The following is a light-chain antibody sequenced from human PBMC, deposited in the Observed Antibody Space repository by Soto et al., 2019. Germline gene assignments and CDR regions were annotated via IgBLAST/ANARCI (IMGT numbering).Light chain of an antibody. Sequence: QSALTQPASVSGSPGQSITISCTGTSSDVGGYNYVSWYQQHPGKAPKLMIYDVSNRPSGVSNRFSGSKSGNTASLTISGLHAEDEADYYCSSYTSSTVYVFGTRTKLTVL. CDR1: SSDVGGYNY. V-gene: IGLV2-14*01. CDR2: DVS. CDR3: SSYTSSTVYV. J-gene: IGLJ1*01.